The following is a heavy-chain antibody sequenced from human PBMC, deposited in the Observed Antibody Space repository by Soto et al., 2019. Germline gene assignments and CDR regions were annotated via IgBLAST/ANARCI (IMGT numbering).Heavy chain of an antibody. Sequence: PGGSLRLSCAASGFTFSSYSMNWVRQAPGKGLEWVSSISSSSSYIYYADSVKGRFTISRDNAKNSLYLQMNSLRAEDTAVYYCARVPRSAAAGTFDYWGQGTLVTVSS. CDR3: ARVPRSAAAGTFDY. D-gene: IGHD6-13*01. J-gene: IGHJ4*02. V-gene: IGHV3-21*01. CDR2: ISSSSSYI. CDR1: GFTFSSYS.